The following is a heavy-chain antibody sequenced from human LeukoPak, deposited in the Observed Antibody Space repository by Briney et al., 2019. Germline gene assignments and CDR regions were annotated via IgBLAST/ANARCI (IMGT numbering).Heavy chain of an antibody. D-gene: IGHD2-8*01. Sequence: GGSLRLSCAASGFTFSSYAMHWVRQAPGKGLEWVAVISYDGSNKYYADSVKGRFTISRDNSKNTLYLQMNSLRAEDTAVYYCARPMYYSDAFDIWGQGTMVTVSS. CDR2: ISYDGSNK. CDR1: GFTFSSYA. CDR3: ARPMYYSDAFDI. V-gene: IGHV3-30-3*01. J-gene: IGHJ3*02.